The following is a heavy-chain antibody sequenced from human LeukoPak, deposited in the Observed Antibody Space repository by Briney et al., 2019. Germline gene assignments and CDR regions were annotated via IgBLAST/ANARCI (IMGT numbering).Heavy chain of an antibody. CDR2: INPNSGGT. CDR1: GYTFTGYY. CDR3: AREDPIVGASFDY. Sequence: ASVKVSCKASGYTFTGYYMHWVRQAPGQGLEWMGWINPNSGGTNYAQKFQGRVTMTRDTSISTAYMELSRLRSDDTAVYYCAREDPIVGASFDYWGQGTLVTASS. V-gene: IGHV1-2*02. D-gene: IGHD1-26*01. J-gene: IGHJ4*02.